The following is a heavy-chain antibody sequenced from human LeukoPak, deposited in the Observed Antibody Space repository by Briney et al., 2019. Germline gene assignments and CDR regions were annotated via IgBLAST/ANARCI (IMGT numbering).Heavy chain of an antibody. D-gene: IGHD3-10*01. Sequence: GGSLRLSCAASGFTFSSYSMNWVRQAPGKGLEWVSSISGSSSYIYYPDSVKGRFTISRDNAKNSLYLQMNSLRAEDTALYYCAKGLTSGSLDGMDVWGQGTTVTVSS. CDR1: GFTFSSYS. V-gene: IGHV3-21*04. CDR3: AKGLTSGSLDGMDV. CDR2: ISGSSSYI. J-gene: IGHJ6*02.